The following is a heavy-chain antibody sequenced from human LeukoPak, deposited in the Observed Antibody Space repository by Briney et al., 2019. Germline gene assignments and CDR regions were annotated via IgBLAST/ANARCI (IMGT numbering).Heavy chain of an antibody. Sequence: SETLSLTCTVSGGSISSYFWSWIRQPPGEGLEWIGYIYYSGSTNYNPSLKSRVTISVDTSKNQFPLKLSSVTAADTAVYYCASYSGYSYGYAFDIWGQGTMVTVSS. D-gene: IGHD5-18*01. CDR3: ASYSGYSYGYAFDI. CDR1: GGSISSYF. J-gene: IGHJ3*02. V-gene: IGHV4-59*01. CDR2: IYYSGST.